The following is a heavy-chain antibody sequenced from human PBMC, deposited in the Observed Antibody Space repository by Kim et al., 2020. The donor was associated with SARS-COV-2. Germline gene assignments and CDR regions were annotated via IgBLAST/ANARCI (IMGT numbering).Heavy chain of an antibody. CDR2: INGGNGNA. V-gene: IGHV1-3*01. J-gene: IGHJ3*02. D-gene: IGHD6-13*01. Sequence: ASVKVSCKASGYTFTSYFMHWVRQAPGQRLEWMGRINGGNGNAEYSQMFQGRVTLTRDTSASTAYMELSSLTFEDTAMYYCAANIGATPGAFEIWGQGTMVTVSS. CDR3: AANIGATPGAFEI. CDR1: GYTFTSYF.